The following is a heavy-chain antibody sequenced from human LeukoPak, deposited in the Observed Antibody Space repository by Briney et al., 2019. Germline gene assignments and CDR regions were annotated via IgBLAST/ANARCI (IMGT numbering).Heavy chain of an antibody. V-gene: IGHV4-30-2*01. Sequence: SETLSLTCTVSGGSISSGGYYWSWIRQPPGKGLEWIGYIYHSWSTYYNPSLKSRVTISVDTSKVQFSLKLSSVTAADTAVYYCARVPYYYGSGTSRIDYWGQGTLVTVSS. J-gene: IGHJ4*02. CDR1: GGSISSGGYY. CDR3: ARVPYYYGSGTSRIDY. D-gene: IGHD3-10*01. CDR2: IYHSWST.